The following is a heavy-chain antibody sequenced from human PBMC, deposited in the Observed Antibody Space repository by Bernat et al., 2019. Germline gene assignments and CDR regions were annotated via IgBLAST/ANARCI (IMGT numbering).Heavy chain of an antibody. CDR2: FYSGGNT. CDR3: TTVTFQGNYWDY. V-gene: IGHV3-53*01. Sequence: EVQLVESGGGLIQPGGSLRLSCAASGFSVRSTYMSWVRQAPGKGLEWVSVFYSGGNTYYADSVKGRFTISRDNSKNTVYLQMNSLKTEDTAVYYCTTVTFQGNYWDYWGQGTLVTVSS. J-gene: IGHJ4*02. D-gene: IGHD1-14*01. CDR1: GFSVRSTY.